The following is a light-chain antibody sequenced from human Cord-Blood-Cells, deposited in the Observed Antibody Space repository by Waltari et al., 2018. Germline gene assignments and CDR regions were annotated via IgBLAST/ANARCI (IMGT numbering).Light chain of an antibody. CDR2: DVS. V-gene: IGLV2-14*03. J-gene: IGLJ3*02. CDR1: SSDVGGYNY. CDR3: SSYTSSSTWV. Sequence: QSALTQPASVSGSPGQSITISCTGTSSDVGGYNYFPWYQQHPGKAPKLMIYDVSNRPSGVAKRFSGSKSGNTASLTISGLQAEDEADYYCSSYTSSSTWVFGGGTKLTVL.